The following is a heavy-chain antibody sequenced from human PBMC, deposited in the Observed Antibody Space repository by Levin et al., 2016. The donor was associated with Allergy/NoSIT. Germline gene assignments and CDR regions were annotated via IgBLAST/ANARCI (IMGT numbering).Heavy chain of an antibody. CDR2: ISYDGSNK. Sequence: GSLRLSCAASGFTFSSYGMHWVRQAPGKGLEWVAVISYDGSNKYYADSVKGRFTISRDNSKNTLYLQMNSLRAEDTAVYYCAKDLFEWFGDIGHGMDVWGQGTTVTVSS. V-gene: IGHV3-30*18. CDR1: GFTFSSYG. D-gene: IGHD3-10*01. J-gene: IGHJ6*02. CDR3: AKDLFEWFGDIGHGMDV.